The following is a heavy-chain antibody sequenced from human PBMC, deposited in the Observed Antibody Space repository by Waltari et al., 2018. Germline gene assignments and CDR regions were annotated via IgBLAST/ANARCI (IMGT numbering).Heavy chain of an antibody. CDR1: GFTFSNFG. J-gene: IGHJ4*02. CDR2: IWYDGSKT. V-gene: IGHV3-33*01. D-gene: IGHD2-15*01. CDR3: ARDCNGGSCYYFDF. Sequence: QVQLVESGGGVVQPGKSLRLTCAASGFTFSNFGMYWVRQAPGKGLEWVAVIWYDGSKTKYAEAVKGRFTISRDNSKNMLYLQMNSLRGEDTALYYCARDCNGGSCYYFDFWGQGTLVTVSS.